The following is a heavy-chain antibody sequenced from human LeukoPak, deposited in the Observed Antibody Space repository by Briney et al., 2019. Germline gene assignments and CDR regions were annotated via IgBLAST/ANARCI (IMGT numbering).Heavy chain of an antibody. CDR3: ATPFVYGDYAYFQH. Sequence: ASVKVSCKVSGYTLTELSMHWVRQAPGKGLEWMGGFDPEDGETIYAQKFQGRVTMTEDTSTDTAHMEPSSLRSEDTAVYYCATPFVYGDYAYFQHWGQGTLVTVSS. CDR1: GYTLTELS. J-gene: IGHJ1*01. V-gene: IGHV1-24*01. D-gene: IGHD4-17*01. CDR2: FDPEDGET.